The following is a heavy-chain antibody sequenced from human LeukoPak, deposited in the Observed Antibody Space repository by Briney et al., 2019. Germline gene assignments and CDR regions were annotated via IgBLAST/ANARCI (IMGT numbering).Heavy chain of an antibody. CDR3: ARLPWSAWYFGL. J-gene: IGHJ2*01. V-gene: IGHV4-38-2*01. CDR2: WYHSGRI. Sequence: SETLSLTCAVSGYSISSGYYWGWIRQPPGKGLEWIGSWYHSGRIYYNTSLKSRVTISVDTSKNQFSLKLSSVTAADTAVYYCARLPWSAWYFGLWGRVIPVTVSS. CDR1: GYSISSGYY. D-gene: IGHD2-8*01.